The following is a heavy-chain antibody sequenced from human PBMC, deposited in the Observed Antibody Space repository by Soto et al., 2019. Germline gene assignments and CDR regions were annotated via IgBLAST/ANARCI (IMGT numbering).Heavy chain of an antibody. D-gene: IGHD3-22*01. CDR3: ARSYESSGYYYAYY. J-gene: IGHJ4*02. V-gene: IGHV4-30-4*01. Sequence: QVQLQESGPGLVKPSQTLSLTCTVSGGSISSGDYYWSWIRQPPGKGLEWIGYIYYSGSPYYNPTHKSRITIAVDTSTNPSSLKLSSVTAAGAAVYYCARSYESSGYYYAYYWGEGTLVTVSS. CDR1: GGSISSGDYY. CDR2: IYYSGSP.